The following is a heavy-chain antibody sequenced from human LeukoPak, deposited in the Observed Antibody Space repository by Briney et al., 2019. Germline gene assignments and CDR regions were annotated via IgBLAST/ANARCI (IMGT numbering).Heavy chain of an antibody. CDR2: IYSGGST. J-gene: IGHJ6*02. D-gene: IGHD3-10*01. CDR1: GFTVSSNY. Sequence: QSGGSLRLSCAASGFTVSSNYMSWVRQAPGKGLEWVSVIYSGGSTYYADSVKGRFTISRDNSKNTLYLQMNSLRAEDTAVYYCARDGFAARFGELSLTDYYYGMDVWGQGTTVTVSS. CDR3: ARDGFAARFGELSLTDYYYGMDV. V-gene: IGHV3-66*01.